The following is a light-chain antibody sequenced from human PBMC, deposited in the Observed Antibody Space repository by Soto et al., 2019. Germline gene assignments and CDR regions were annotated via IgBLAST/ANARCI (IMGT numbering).Light chain of an antibody. J-gene: IGKJ2*01. V-gene: IGKV1-39*01. CDR2: AVS. CDR3: QQSYNTPRT. Sequence: DIQMTQSPSSLSASVGDRVTITCRASHSISSYLNWYQQKPGKAPKLLIYAVSTLQGGVPPRFSGSGSGTDFTLTISSLQPEDFATYYCQQSYNTPRTLGQGTKLEIE. CDR1: HSISSY.